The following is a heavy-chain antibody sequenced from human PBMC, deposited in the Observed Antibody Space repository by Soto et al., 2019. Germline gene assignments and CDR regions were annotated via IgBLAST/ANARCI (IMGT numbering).Heavy chain of an antibody. V-gene: IGHV1-18*01. CDR1: GYTFTSYG. CDR2: ISAYNGNT. CDR3: ARESCSGGSCYSAMNYGMDV. D-gene: IGHD2-15*01. Sequence: QVPLVQSGAEVKKPGASVKVSCKASGYTFTSYGISWVRQAPGQGLEWMGWISAYNGNTNYAQKLQGRVTMTTDTSTSTAYMELRSLRSDDTAVYYCARESCSGGSCYSAMNYGMDVWGQGTTVTVSS. J-gene: IGHJ6*02.